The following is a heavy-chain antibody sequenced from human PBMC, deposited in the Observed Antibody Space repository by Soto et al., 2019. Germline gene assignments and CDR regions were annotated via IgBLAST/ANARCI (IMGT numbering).Heavy chain of an antibody. J-gene: IGHJ3*02. Sequence: SGPTLVNPTQTLTLTCTFSGFSLSTSGMCVSWIRQPPGKALEWLALIDWDDDTYYNTSLKTRLTISKDTSKNQVVLTMTNMDPVETATYYCARIFYYYDSSGSRNGAFDIWGQGTMVTVSS. D-gene: IGHD3-22*01. CDR2: IDWDDDT. CDR3: ARIFYYYDSSGSRNGAFDI. V-gene: IGHV2-70*01. CDR1: GFSLSTSGMC.